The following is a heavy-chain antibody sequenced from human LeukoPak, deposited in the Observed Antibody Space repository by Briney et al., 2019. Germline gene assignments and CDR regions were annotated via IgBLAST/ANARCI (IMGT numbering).Heavy chain of an antibody. Sequence: ASVKVSCKTSGYTFTGYYMHWVRQAPEQGLEWMGWINPNSGGTNYAQKFQGRVTMTRDTSISTAYMELSRLRSDDTAVYYCARRGALTSTNWFDPWGQGTLVTVSS. D-gene: IGHD4/OR15-4a*01. CDR1: GYTFTGYY. V-gene: IGHV1-2*02. J-gene: IGHJ5*02. CDR2: INPNSGGT. CDR3: ARRGALTSTNWFDP.